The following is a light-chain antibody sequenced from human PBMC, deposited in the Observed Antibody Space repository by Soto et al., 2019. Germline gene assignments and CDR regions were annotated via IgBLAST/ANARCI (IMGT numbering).Light chain of an antibody. Sequence: QAVVTQPPSASGTPGQRVTISCSGGSSNIGTYAVSWYQQLPGAAPRLLIYSNNQRPSGVPDRVSGSKSGTSASLAISGLQSEDEADYYCAAWDDSLKGVFGGGTKVTVL. CDR1: SSNIGTYA. CDR3: AAWDDSLKGV. CDR2: SNN. J-gene: IGLJ3*02. V-gene: IGLV1-44*01.